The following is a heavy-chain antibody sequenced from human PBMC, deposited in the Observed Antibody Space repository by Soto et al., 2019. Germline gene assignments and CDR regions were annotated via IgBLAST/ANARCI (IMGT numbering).Heavy chain of an antibody. V-gene: IGHV3-72*01. D-gene: IGHD3-22*01. CDR1: GFTFSDHY. J-gene: IGHJ4*02. CDR3: ARVDASRGYSFDY. Sequence: EVQLVESGGGLVQPGKSLRLSCAASGFTFSDHYMDWVRQAPGKGLEWVGRTRNKANSHTTEYAASVKGRFTISRDDSKNSLYLQMNSLKTGDTAVYYCARVDASRGYSFDYWGQGTLVTVSS. CDR2: TRNKANSHTT.